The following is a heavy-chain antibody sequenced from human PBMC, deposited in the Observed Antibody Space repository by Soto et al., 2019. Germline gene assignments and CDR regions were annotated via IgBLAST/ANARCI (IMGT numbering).Heavy chain of an antibody. CDR3: XXXXXYXSSDY. V-gene: IGHV1-18*01. CDR2: ISAYNGNT. Sequence: QVQLVQSGAEVKKPGASVKVSCKASGYTFTSYGISWVRQAPGQGLEWMGWISAYNGNTNYAQKLQGRVTMTTDTXXXXXXXXXXXXXXXXXXXXXXXXXXXYXSSDYWGQGTLVTVSS. CDR1: GYTFTSYG. D-gene: IGHD3-22*01. J-gene: IGHJ4*02.